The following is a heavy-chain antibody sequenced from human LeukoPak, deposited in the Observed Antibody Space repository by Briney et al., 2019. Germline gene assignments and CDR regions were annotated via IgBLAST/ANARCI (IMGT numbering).Heavy chain of an antibody. J-gene: IGHJ4*02. Sequence: SETLSLTCTVSGGSISSSAYYWGWIRQPPGKGLEWIGSIHYSGSTYYNPSLKSRVTISIDTSKNQFSLKVSSVTAADTAVYYCARGFVSGYNYGSDYWGQGTLVTVSS. V-gene: IGHV4-39*07. CDR3: ARGFVSGYNYGSDY. D-gene: IGHD5-18*01. CDR2: IHYSGST. CDR1: GGSISSSAYY.